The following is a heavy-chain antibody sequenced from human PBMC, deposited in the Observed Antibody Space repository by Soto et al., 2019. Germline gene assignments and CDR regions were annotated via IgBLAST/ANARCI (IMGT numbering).Heavy chain of an antibody. CDR3: ARTHTAISYFDY. V-gene: IGHV4-39*01. J-gene: IGHJ4*02. CDR2: IYYSGST. CDR1: GGSIGSSSYY. D-gene: IGHD5-18*01. Sequence: SETLSLTCTVSGGSIGSSSYYWGWIRQPPGKGLEWIGSIYYSGSTYYNPSLKSRVTISVDTSKNQFSLKLSSVTAADTAVYYCARTHTAISYFDYWGQGTLVTVSS.